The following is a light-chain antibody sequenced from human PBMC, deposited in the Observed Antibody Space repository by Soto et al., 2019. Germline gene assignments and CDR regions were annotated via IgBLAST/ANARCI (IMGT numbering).Light chain of an antibody. J-gene: IGKJ1*01. CDR1: QSVSSN. V-gene: IGKV3-15*01. CDR3: QESTDWPKT. Sequence: TQYTATLSLIPGERATLSCRASQSVSSNLAWYQQKPGQAPSLLIYGAFTRATGIPARFSGTASGTEFTLTISSLQSEDVTLYYCQESTDWPKTFGQGSMV. CDR2: GAF.